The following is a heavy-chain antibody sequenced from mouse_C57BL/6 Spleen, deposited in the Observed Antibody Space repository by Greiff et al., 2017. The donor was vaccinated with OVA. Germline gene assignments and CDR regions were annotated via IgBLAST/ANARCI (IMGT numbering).Heavy chain of an antibody. Sequence: QVQLQQSGAELVKPGASVKISCKASGYAFSSYWMNWVKQRPGKGLEWIGQIYPGDGDTNYNGKFKGKATLTADKSSSTAYMQLSSLTSDDAAVYFCAAGYYPLFDYWGQGTTLTVSS. V-gene: IGHV1-80*01. CDR3: AAGYYPLFDY. CDR2: IYPGDGDT. CDR1: GYAFSSYW. D-gene: IGHD2-3*01. J-gene: IGHJ2*01.